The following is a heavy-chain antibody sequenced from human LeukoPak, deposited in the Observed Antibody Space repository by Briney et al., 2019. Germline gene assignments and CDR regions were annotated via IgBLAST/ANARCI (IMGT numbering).Heavy chain of an antibody. Sequence: SETLSLTCAVYGGSFSGYYWSWIRQPPGKGLEWIGEINHSGSTNYNPSLKSRVTISVDTSKNQFSLKLISVTAADTAVYYCAREGGYLQLRYFDYWGQGTLVTVSS. J-gene: IGHJ4*02. CDR1: GGSFSGYY. CDR3: AREGGYLQLRYFDY. V-gene: IGHV4-34*01. CDR2: INHSGST. D-gene: IGHD5-24*01.